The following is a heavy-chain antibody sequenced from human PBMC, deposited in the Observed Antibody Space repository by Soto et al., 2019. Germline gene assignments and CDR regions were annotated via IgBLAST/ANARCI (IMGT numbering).Heavy chain of an antibody. CDR2: IWYDGSNK. D-gene: IGHD6-13*01. V-gene: IGHV3-33*01. CDR3: ARGFPYSSSWDFKYYYYYGMDV. J-gene: IGHJ6*02. CDR1: GFTFSSYG. Sequence: PGGSLRLSCAASGFTFSSYGMHWVRQAPGKGLEWVAVIWYDGSNKYYADSVKGRFTISRDNSKNTLYLQMNSLRAEDTAVYYCARGFPYSSSWDFKYYYYYGMDVWGQGTTVTVSS.